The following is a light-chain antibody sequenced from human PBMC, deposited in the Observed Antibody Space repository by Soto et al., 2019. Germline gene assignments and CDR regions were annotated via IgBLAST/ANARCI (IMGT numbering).Light chain of an antibody. CDR3: VLYMGSGIAV. Sequence: QTVVPQEPSFSVSPGRTVTLTCGWTSGSVSTSYYPSWYQLNPGQAPRTLIYSTNTRSSGVPNRFSGSSLENKAALTITGAQADDESDYYCVLYMGSGIAVFGGGTKLTVL. CDR2: STN. V-gene: IGLV8-61*01. J-gene: IGLJ3*02. CDR1: SGSVSTSYY.